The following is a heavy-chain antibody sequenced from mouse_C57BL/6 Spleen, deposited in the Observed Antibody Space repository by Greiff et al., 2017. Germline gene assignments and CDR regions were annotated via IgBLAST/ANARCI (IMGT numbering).Heavy chain of an antibody. D-gene: IGHD4-1*01. Sequence: QVQLQQPGAELVRPGTSVKLSCKASGYTFTSYRMHWVKQRPGQGLEWIGVIDPSDSYTNYNQKFKGKATLTVDTSSSTAYMQLSSLTSEDSAVYYCARGDWDGFDYWGQGTTLTVSS. V-gene: IGHV1-59*01. CDR2: IDPSDSYT. CDR1: GYTFTSYR. CDR3: ARGDWDGFDY. J-gene: IGHJ2*01.